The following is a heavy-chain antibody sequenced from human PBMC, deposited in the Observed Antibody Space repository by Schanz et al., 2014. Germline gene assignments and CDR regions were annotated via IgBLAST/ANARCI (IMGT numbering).Heavy chain of an antibody. CDR3: ARGYSNIWSPMAY. CDR2: IRYDGNSK. D-gene: IGHD6-13*01. J-gene: IGHJ4*02. V-gene: IGHV3-30*02. Sequence: QVQLVESGGGVVQPGGSLRLSCAASGFTFSSYGMHWVRQAPGKGLEWVAFIRYDGNSKYYADSVKGRFTITRDIAKNSLSLQMNSLRAEDTAVYYCARGYSNIWSPMAYWGQGTLVTVSS. CDR1: GFTFSSYG.